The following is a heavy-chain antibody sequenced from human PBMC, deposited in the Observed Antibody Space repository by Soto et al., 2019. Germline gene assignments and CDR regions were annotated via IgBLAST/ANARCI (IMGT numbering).Heavy chain of an antibody. D-gene: IGHD2-2*01. J-gene: IGHJ4*02. CDR3: PTYPYQSSTSRRLDS. Sequence: EVQLLESGGGLEQPGGSLRLSCEASGFTFSNYAMIWVRQAPGKGLEWVSTIGGSGTTTYYADSVKGRFIISRDNSRITLYLQMSSLKAEATAVFLWPTYPYQSSTSRRLDSWGQGSLVTVPS. CDR2: IGGSGTTT. CDR1: GFTFSNYA. V-gene: IGHV3-23*01.